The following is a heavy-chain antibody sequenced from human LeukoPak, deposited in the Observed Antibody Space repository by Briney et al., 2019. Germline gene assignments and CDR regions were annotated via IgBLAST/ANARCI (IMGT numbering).Heavy chain of an antibody. J-gene: IGHJ6*03. CDR3: ARFPGSAEYRHYYYMDV. CDR2: IYDSGST. Sequence: SETLSLTCTVSGGSINNYYWSWIRQPPGKGLEWIGYIYDSGSTNYNPSLQSRVTTSLDTSKNQVSLELSSVTAADTAVYYCARFPGSAEYRHYYYMDVWGKGTTVTVSS. V-gene: IGHV4-59*01. D-gene: IGHD2-15*01. CDR1: GGSINNYY.